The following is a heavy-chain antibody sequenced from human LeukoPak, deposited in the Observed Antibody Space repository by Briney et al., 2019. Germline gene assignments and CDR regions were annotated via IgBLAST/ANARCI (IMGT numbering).Heavy chain of an antibody. Sequence: ESLSLTCTVSGGSISSSSYYWGWIRQPPGKGLEWVSAISGSGGSTYYADSVKGRFTISRDNSKNTLYLQMNSLRAEDTAVYYCAKVGIVVVPAAIYPDYWGQGTLVTVSS. CDR2: ISGSGGST. D-gene: IGHD2-2*03. CDR3: AKVGIVVVPAAIYPDY. J-gene: IGHJ4*02. V-gene: IGHV3-23*01. CDR1: GGSISSSSYY.